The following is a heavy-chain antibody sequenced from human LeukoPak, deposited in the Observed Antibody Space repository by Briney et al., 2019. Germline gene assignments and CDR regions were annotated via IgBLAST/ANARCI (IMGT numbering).Heavy chain of an antibody. J-gene: IGHJ4*02. CDR2: IYYSGST. V-gene: IGHV4-59*12. CDR3: AREGTTVPLVDY. CDR1: GGSISSYY. D-gene: IGHD4-17*01. Sequence: SETLSLTCTVSGGSISSYYWSWIRQPPGKGLEWIGYIYYSGSTNYNPSLKSRVTMSVDTSKNQFSLKLSPVTAADTAVYYCAREGTTVPLVDYWGQGTLVTVSS.